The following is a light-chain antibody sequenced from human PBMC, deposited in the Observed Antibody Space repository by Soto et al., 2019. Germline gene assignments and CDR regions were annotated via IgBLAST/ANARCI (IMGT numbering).Light chain of an antibody. J-gene: IGKJ4*01. CDR2: EVS. CDR3: LQSLQFPLT. CDR1: QTLLHSNGKSY. V-gene: IGKV2D-29*01. Sequence: IVMTQTPLSLSVTPGQSASISCKSSQTLLHSNGKSYLYWYRQKAGQAPQLLIHEVSNRFSGVSDRFSGSGSGTYFTLKISRVEAEDVGVYYCLQSLQFPLTFGGGTKVEIK.